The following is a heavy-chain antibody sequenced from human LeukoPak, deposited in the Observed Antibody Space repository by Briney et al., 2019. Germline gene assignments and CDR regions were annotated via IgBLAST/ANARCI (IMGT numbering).Heavy chain of an antibody. V-gene: IGHV4-39*07. CDR2: IYYSGST. D-gene: IGHD3-22*01. CDR3: ASSSGYFRHFQH. CDR1: GGSISSSSYY. Sequence: SETLSLTCTVSGGSISSSSYYWGWIRQPPGKGLEWIGSIYYSGSTYYNPSLKSRVTISVDTSKNQFSLKLSSVTAADTAVYYCASSSGYFRHFQHWGQGTLVTVSS. J-gene: IGHJ1*01.